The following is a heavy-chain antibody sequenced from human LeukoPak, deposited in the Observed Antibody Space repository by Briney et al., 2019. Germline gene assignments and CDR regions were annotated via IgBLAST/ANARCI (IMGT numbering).Heavy chain of an antibody. J-gene: IGHJ4*02. D-gene: IGHD3-10*01. CDR1: GFTFSNYA. V-gene: IGHV3-23*01. Sequence: GGSLRLSCAASGFTFSNYAMSWVRQAPGKGLEWVSVISGSGGSTYYVDSVRGRFTISRDNSKNTLYLQMNSLTTEDTAVYYCAREDYYGSGSYYYYWGQGTLVTVSS. CDR3: AREDYYGSGSYYYY. CDR2: ISGSGGST.